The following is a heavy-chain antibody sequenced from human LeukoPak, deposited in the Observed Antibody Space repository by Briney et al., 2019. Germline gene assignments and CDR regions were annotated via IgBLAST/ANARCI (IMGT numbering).Heavy chain of an antibody. CDR1: GGSISSGDYY. J-gene: IGHJ4*02. Sequence: PSETLSLTCTVSGGSISSGDYYWSWIRQPPGKGLEWIGYIYYSGSTYYNPSLKSRVTISVDTSKNQFSLKLSFVTAADTAVYYCARSFVVPAAIFDYWGQGTLVTVSS. V-gene: IGHV4-30-4*08. CDR3: ARSFVVPAAIFDY. D-gene: IGHD2-2*01. CDR2: IYYSGST.